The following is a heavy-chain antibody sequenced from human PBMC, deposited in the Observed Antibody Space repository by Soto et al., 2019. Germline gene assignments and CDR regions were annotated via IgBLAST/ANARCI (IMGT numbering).Heavy chain of an antibody. CDR2: IYASGAT. Sequence: SETLSLTCTVSGGSISSYYWSWIRQPPGGTLEWIGYIYASGATTYNPSLGSRVTMSVDMPNNEFSLELTSVTAADTAVYYCARSHSFDGSIYHYYFDFWGQGTLVTVSS. D-gene: IGHD3-3*02. CDR3: ARSHSFDGSIYHYYFDF. V-gene: IGHV4-59*01. CDR1: GGSISSYY. J-gene: IGHJ4*02.